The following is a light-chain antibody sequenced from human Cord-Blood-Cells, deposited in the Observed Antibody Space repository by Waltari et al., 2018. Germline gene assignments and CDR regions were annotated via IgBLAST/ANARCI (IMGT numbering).Light chain of an antibody. Sequence: RIPITCRQSQSISSYLTLYQQKPRKAPQLLIYASCSLQSGVPSRFSGSGSWTDFTLIISSLQPEDCATYYSQQSYSTPLTFGEGTKVEIK. CDR3: QQSYSTPLT. V-gene: IGKV1-39*01. J-gene: IGKJ4*01. CDR2: ASC. CDR1: QSISSY.